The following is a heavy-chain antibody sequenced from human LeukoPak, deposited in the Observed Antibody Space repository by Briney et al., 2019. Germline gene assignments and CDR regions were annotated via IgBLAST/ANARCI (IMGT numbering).Heavy chain of an antibody. J-gene: IGHJ4*02. Sequence: SETLSLTCTVSGGSISSGSYYWSWIRQPAGKGLEWIGRIYTSGSTNYNPSLKSRVTISVDTSKNQFSLKLSSVTAADTAVYCCARGRRGYSYGYPFDYWGQGTLVTVSS. CDR2: IYTSGST. CDR1: GGSISSGSYY. D-gene: IGHD5-18*01. CDR3: ARGRRGYSYGYPFDY. V-gene: IGHV4-61*02.